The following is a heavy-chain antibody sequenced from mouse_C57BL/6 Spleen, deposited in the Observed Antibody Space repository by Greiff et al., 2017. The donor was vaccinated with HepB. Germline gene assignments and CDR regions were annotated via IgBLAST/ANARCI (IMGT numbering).Heavy chain of an antibody. V-gene: IGHV1-64*01. CDR1: GYTFTSYW. J-gene: IGHJ2*01. D-gene: IGHD1-1*01. CDR3: ARAYGRPPYYFDY. Sequence: QVQLQQSGAELVKPGASVKLSCKASGYTFTSYWMHWVKQRPGQGLEWIGMIHPNSGSTNYNEKFKSKATLTVDKSSSTAYMQLSSLTSEDSAVYYCARAYGRPPYYFDYWGQGTTLTVSS. CDR2: IHPNSGST.